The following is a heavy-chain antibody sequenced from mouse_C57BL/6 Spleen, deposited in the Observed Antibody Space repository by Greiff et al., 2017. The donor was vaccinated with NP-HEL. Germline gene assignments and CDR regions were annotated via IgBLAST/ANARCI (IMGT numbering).Heavy chain of an antibody. CDR1: GYTFTSYW. CDR2: IDPSDSYT. D-gene: IGHD1-1*01. J-gene: IGHJ2*01. Sequence: VQLQQPGAELVRPGTSVKLSCKASGYTFTSYWMHWVKQRPGQGLEWIGVIDPSDSYTNYNQKFKGKATLTVDTSSSTAYMQLSSLTSEDSAVYYCATIITTVDYFDYWGQGTTLTVSS. CDR3: ATIITTVDYFDY. V-gene: IGHV1-59*01.